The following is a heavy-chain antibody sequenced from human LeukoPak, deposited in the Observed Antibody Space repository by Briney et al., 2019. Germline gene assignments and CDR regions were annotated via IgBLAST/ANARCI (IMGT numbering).Heavy chain of an antibody. V-gene: IGHV4-59*01. CDR3: ARDMGYCSSTSCSFGSHYYYMDV. CDR1: GGSISNYY. Sequence: ASETLSLTYTVSGGSISNYYWSWIRQPPGKGLEWIGYIYYSGSTNYNPSLKSRVTISIDTSKNQFSLKLSSVTAADTAVYYCARDMGYCSSTSCSFGSHYYYMDVWGKGTTVTVSS. CDR2: IYYSGST. J-gene: IGHJ6*03. D-gene: IGHD2-2*01.